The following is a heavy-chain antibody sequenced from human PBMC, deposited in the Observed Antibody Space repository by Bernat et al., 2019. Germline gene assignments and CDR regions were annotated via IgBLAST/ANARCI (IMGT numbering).Heavy chain of an antibody. CDR3: ARLNGVFDY. D-gene: IGHD2-8*01. CDR1: GGSISSYY. Sequence: QVQLQESGPGLVKPSETLSLTCTVSGGSISSYYWSWIRQPPGEGLEWIGYVYYSGSTNYNPSLRSRVTISVGTSKNQSSLKLSSVTAADTAVYYCARLNGVFDYWGQGTLVTVSS. J-gene: IGHJ4*02. CDR2: VYYSGST. V-gene: IGHV4-59*08.